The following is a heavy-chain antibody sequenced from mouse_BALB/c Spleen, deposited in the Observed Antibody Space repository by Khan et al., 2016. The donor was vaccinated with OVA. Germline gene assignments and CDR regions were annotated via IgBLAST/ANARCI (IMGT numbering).Heavy chain of an antibody. CDR3: ARSASYWFFDV. V-gene: IGHV9-3-1*01. CDR1: GYTFTNYG. CDR2: INTYPGEP. D-gene: IGHD6-1*01. Sequence: QIQLVQSGPELKKPGETVKISCKASGYTFTNYGMNWVKQAPGKGLKWMGWINTYPGEPTYADDFKGRFAFSLETSANTAYLHINNLKNEDTATYFCARSASYWFFDVWGAGTTVTVSS. J-gene: IGHJ1*01.